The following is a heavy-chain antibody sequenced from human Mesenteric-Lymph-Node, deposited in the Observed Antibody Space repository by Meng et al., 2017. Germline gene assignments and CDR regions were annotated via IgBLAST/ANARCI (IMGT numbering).Heavy chain of an antibody. CDR1: GDSVSSNSAA. CDR3: ARGSPVTAAGAVYDTFDF. V-gene: IGHV6-1*01. Sequence: SQTLSLTCAISGDSVSSNSAAWNWIRQSPSRGLEWLGRTYYRSKWYNDYAVSVKSRITINPDTSKNQFSLQLNSVTPEDTAVYFCARGSPVTAAGAVYDTFDFWGQGTMVTVSS. CDR2: TYYRSKWYN. J-gene: IGHJ3*01. D-gene: IGHD6-13*01.